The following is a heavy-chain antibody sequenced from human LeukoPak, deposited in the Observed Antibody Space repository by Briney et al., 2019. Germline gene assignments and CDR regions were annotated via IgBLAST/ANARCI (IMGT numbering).Heavy chain of an antibody. Sequence: GGSLRLSCAASGFTFSSFSMNWVRQAPGKGLEWVSYISSSSSTIYYADSVRGRFTISRDNAKNSLYLQMNSLRAEDTAVYYCARAYFYDSSPAQDYMDVWGKGTTVTVSS. D-gene: IGHD3-22*01. J-gene: IGHJ6*03. CDR2: ISSSSSTI. V-gene: IGHV3-48*04. CDR3: ARAYFYDSSPAQDYMDV. CDR1: GFTFSSFS.